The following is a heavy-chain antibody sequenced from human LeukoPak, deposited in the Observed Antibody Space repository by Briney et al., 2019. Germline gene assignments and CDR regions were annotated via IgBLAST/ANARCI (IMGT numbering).Heavy chain of an antibody. J-gene: IGHJ3*02. CDR2: IYYSGST. CDR1: GYSISSGYY. D-gene: IGHD6-19*01. V-gene: IGHV4-38-2*02. CDR3: ARVTNWHSSGWYNAFDI. Sequence: SETLSLTCTVSGYSISSGYYWSWIRQPPGKGLEGIGYIYYSGSTNYNPSLKSRVTISVDTSKNQFSLKVTSVTAADTDVYYCARVTNWHSSGWYNAFDIWGQGTMVTVSS.